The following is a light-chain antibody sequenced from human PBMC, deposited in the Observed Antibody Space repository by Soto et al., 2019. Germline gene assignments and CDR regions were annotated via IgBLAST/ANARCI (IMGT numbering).Light chain of an antibody. CDR2: EVT. J-gene: IGLJ1*01. CDR3: SSYTNINTRACV. Sequence: QPVLTQPASVSGSPGQSITISCTGTSSDVGGYKYVSWYQQHPDKAPKLIIYEVTDRPSGVSNRFSGSKSGNTASLTISGLQAEDEAEYYCSSYTNINTRACVFGTGTKLTVL. CDR1: SSDVGGYKY. V-gene: IGLV2-14*01.